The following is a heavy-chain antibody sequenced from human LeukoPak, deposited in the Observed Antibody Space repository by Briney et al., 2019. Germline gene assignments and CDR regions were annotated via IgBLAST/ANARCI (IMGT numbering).Heavy chain of an antibody. CDR1: GFTFSSYW. V-gene: IGHV3-74*01. CDR2: ISNDGTTT. D-gene: IGHD5-18*01. Sequence: PGGSLRLSCAASGFTFSSYWMHWVRQAPGKGLVWVSRISNDGTTTTYADSVKGRFTISRDNAKNTLYLQMNSLRVEDTAIYYCAKMTALAYWGQGTLVTVSS. J-gene: IGHJ4*02. CDR3: AKMTALAY.